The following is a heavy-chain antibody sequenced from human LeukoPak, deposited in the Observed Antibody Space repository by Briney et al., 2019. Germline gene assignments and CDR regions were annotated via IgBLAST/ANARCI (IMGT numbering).Heavy chain of an antibody. CDR3: ARGAYYYED. V-gene: IGHV3-30*03. J-gene: IGHJ4*02. D-gene: IGHD3-22*01. CDR1: GFTFSSYG. CDR2: ISYDGSNK. Sequence: GGSLRLSCAASGFTFSSYGMHWVRQAPGKGLEWVAVISYDGSNKYYADSVKGRFTISRDNAKNSLYLQMDSLRAEDTAVYYCARGAYYYEDWGQGTLVTVSS.